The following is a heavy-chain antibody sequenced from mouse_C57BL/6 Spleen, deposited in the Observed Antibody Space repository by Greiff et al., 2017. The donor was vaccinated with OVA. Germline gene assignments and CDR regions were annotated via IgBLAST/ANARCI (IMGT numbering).Heavy chain of an antibody. V-gene: IGHV5-16*01. CDR2: INYDGSST. D-gene: IGHD2-3*01. CDR3: AREAAIYDGYYRAMDY. J-gene: IGHJ4*01. CDR1: GFTFSDYY. Sequence: EVHLVESEGGLVQPGSSMKLSCTASGFTFSDYYMAWVRQVPEKGLEWVANINYDGSSTYYLDSLKSRFIISRDNAKNILYLQMSSLKSEDTATYYCAREAAIYDGYYRAMDYWGQGTSVTVSS.